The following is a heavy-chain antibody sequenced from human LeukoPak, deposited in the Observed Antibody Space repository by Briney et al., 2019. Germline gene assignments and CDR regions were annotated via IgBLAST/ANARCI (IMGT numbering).Heavy chain of an antibody. CDR1: GGSINRGGYP. CDR2: IYHSGST. D-gene: IGHD3-9*01. J-gene: IGHJ4*02. V-gene: IGHV4-30-2*01. CDR3: ARGAHYNILTAYFDY. Sequence: SETLSLTCAVSGGSINRGGYPWSWIRQPPGKGLEWIGYIYHSGSTYYNPSLESRVTISLDRSKNQFSLKLTSVTAADTAVYYCARGAHYNILTAYFDYWGQGTLVTVSS.